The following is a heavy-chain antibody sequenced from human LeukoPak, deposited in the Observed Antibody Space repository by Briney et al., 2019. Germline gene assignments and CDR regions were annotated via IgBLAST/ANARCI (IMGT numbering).Heavy chain of an antibody. CDR1: GGSISSYY. CDR2: IYYSGST. Sequence: SETLSLTCTVSGGSISSYYWSWIRQPPGKGLEWIWYIYYSGSTNYNPSLKSRVTISVDTSKNQFSLKLSSVTAADTAVYYCARLGDYVWGSYRPYYFDYWGQGTLVSVSS. D-gene: IGHD3-16*02. J-gene: IGHJ4*02. V-gene: IGHV4-59*08. CDR3: ARLGDYVWGSYRPYYFDY.